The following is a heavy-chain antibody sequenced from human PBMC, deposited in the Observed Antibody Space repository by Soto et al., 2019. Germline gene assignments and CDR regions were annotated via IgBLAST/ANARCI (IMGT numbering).Heavy chain of an antibody. CDR2: IRDGGEST. CDR1: GFFFGNYM. CDR3: APHVHCSGGSCHYDAFDI. V-gene: IGHV3-23*01. J-gene: IGHJ3*02. D-gene: IGHD2-15*01. Sequence: EVQLLESGGGWVHPGESLRFSCQVSGFFFGNYMLTWVRQPPGKGRGWVSTIRDGGESTYYADSVKGRFTISRDNSKNTLYLQMDNLGVEDTAVYYCAPHVHCSGGSCHYDAFDIRGQGTMVTVSS.